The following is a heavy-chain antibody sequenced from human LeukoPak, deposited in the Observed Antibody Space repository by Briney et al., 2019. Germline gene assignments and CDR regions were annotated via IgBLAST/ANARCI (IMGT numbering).Heavy chain of an antibody. J-gene: IGHJ6*02. Sequence: PGRSLRLSCAATGFSFEDYGMHWVRQPPGKGLEWVSGISWNGGSADYADSVKGRFTISRDNAKHSLYLQLSSLRPEDTALYYCAKHMRATNTYYFYGLDVWGQGTTVTVSS. CDR3: AKHMRATNTYYFYGLDV. CDR1: GFSFEDYG. V-gene: IGHV3-9*01. D-gene: IGHD1-26*01. CDR2: ISWNGGSA.